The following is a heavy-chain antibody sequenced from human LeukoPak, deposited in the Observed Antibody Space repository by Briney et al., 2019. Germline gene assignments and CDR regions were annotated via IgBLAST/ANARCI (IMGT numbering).Heavy chain of an antibody. J-gene: IGHJ4*02. CDR3: ARTCSSSSCYMVH. CDR1: RYTFANFG. CDR2: ISDYNGNT. Sequence: ASVTVSCKPSRYTFANFGITWVRPAPGQGLEWVGWISDYNGNTIYEQNLQGRVTLTTDTSTSTAYMELRSLRSDDTALYYCARTCSSSSCYMVHWGQGTLVTVSS. D-gene: IGHD2-2*02. V-gene: IGHV1-18*01.